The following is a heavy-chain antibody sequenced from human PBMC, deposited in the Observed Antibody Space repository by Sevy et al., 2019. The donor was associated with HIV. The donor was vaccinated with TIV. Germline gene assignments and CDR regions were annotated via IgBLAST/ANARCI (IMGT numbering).Heavy chain of an antibody. D-gene: IGHD3-22*01. CDR2: ISSGSSYI. CDR1: GFTFSYYT. J-gene: IGHJ4*02. CDR3: ARSTDYYDNSGHDS. V-gene: IGHV3-21*03. Sequence: GGSLRLSCAASGFTFSYYTMNWVRQAPGKGLEWVSSISSGSSYIFYADSMKGRFTVSRDNAKNSLFLQMNSLRDEDTALYYCARSTDYYDNSGHDSWGRGTLVTVSS.